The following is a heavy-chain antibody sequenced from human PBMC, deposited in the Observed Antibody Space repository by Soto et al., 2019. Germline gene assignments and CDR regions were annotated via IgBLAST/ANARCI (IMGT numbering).Heavy chain of an antibody. Sequence: SETLSLTCAVSGGSISSSNWWSWVRQPPGKGLEWIGEIYHSGSTNYNPSLKSRVTISVDKSKNQFSLKLSSVTAADTAVYYCARDPNYYDSSGYYYGQNGMDVWGQGTKVTVSS. D-gene: IGHD3-22*01. CDR2: IYHSGST. V-gene: IGHV4-4*02. J-gene: IGHJ6*02. CDR3: ARDPNYYDSSGYYYGQNGMDV. CDR1: GGSISSSNW.